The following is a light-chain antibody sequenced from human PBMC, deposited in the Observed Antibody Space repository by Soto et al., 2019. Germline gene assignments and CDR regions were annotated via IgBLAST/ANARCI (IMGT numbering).Light chain of an antibody. CDR2: EGS. CDR3: CSYTGSYSVV. CDR1: SGDVGSYNL. Sequence: QAVVTQPASVSGSPGQSITISCTGSSGDVGSYNLVSWYQQHPGKVPQLIIYEGSGRPSGVSNRFSGSKSGNTASLTISGLQAEDEADYYCCSYTGSYSVVFGGGTKVTVL. J-gene: IGLJ2*01. V-gene: IGLV2-23*01.